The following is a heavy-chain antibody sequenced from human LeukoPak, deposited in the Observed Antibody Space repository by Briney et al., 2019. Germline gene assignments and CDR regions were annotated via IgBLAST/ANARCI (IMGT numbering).Heavy chain of an antibody. CDR1: GGSISSYY. J-gene: IGHJ3*02. CDR3: ARVARGIAAAGKMLAFDI. Sequence: SETLSLTCTVSGGSISSYYWSWIRQPPGKGLEWIGYIYYSGSTNYNPSLKSRVTISVDTSKNQFSLKLSSVTAADTAVYYCARVARGIAAAGKMLAFDIWGQGTMVTVSS. CDR2: IYYSGST. V-gene: IGHV4-59*01. D-gene: IGHD6-13*01.